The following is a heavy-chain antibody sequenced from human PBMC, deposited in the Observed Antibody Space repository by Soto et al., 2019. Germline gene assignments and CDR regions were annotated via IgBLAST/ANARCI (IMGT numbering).Heavy chain of an antibody. CDR1: GGTFSSYA. CDR3: ARGLRGPITSDP. Sequence: SVKVSCKASGGTFSSYAISWVRQAPGQGLEWMGGTIPIFGTANYAQKFQGRVTITADESTSTAYMELSSLRSEDTAVYYCARGLRGPITSDPWGQGTLVTVSS. J-gene: IGHJ5*02. CDR2: TIPIFGTA. V-gene: IGHV1-69*13. D-gene: IGHD3-16*01.